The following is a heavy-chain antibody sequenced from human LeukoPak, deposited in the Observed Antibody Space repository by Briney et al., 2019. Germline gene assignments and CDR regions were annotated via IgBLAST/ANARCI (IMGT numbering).Heavy chain of an antibody. Sequence: SETLSLTCTVSGGSISSGGYYWSWIRRHPGKGLEWIGYIYYSGSTYYNPSLKSRVTISVDTSKNQFSLKLSSVTAADTAVYYCARVREAYDKFFDYWGQGTLVTVSS. CDR2: IYYSGST. D-gene: IGHD2-21*01. CDR1: GGSISSGGYY. V-gene: IGHV4-31*03. J-gene: IGHJ4*02. CDR3: ARVREAYDKFFDY.